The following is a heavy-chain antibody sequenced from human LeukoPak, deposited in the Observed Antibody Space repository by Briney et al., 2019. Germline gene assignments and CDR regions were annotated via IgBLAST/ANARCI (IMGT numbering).Heavy chain of an antibody. CDR3: ARERPPEYCSSTNCYRNYFDH. CDR2: TYYRSTWYH. V-gene: IGHV6-1*01. Sequence: SQTLSLTCAISGDSVSSNTAAWNWIRQSPSRGLEWLGRTYYRSTWYHDYAGSVKSRITINPDTSKNHFSLQLNSVTPEDTAVYYCARERPPEYCSSTNCYRNYFDHWGQGTLVTVSA. D-gene: IGHD2-2*01. J-gene: IGHJ4*02. CDR1: GDSVSSNTAA.